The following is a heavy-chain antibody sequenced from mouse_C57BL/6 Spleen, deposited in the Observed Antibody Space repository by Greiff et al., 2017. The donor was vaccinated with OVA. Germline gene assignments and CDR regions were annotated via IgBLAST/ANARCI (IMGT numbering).Heavy chain of an antibody. CDR1: GFTFSDYG. CDR3: ARPLFDY. V-gene: IGHV5-17*01. J-gene: IGHJ2*01. Sequence: EVQLVESGGGLVKPGGSLKLSCAASGFTFSDYGMHWVRQAPEKGLEWVAYISSGSSTIYYADTVKGRFTISRDNAKNTLFLQMTSLRSEDTAMYYCARPLFDYWGQGTTLTVSS. CDR2: ISSGSSTI.